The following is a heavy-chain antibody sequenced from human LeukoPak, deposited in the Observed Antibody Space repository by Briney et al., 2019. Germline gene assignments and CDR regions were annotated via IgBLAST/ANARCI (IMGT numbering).Heavy chain of an antibody. Sequence: GESLKISCKGSGYSFTSYWIAWVRQMPRKGPEWMGIIWPGDSETRYSPSFQGQVTISADKSINTAYLQWSSLKASDTTMYYCARQTGSGHLDYWGQGTLVTVSS. V-gene: IGHV5-51*01. D-gene: IGHD2-15*01. CDR3: ARQTGSGHLDY. CDR2: IWPGDSET. CDR1: GYSFTSYW. J-gene: IGHJ4*02.